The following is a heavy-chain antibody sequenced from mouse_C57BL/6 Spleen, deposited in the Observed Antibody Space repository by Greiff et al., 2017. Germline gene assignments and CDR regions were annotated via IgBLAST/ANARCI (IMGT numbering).Heavy chain of an antibody. Sequence: VESEGGLVQPGSSMKLSCTASGFTFSDYYMAWVRQVPEKGLEWVANINYDGSSTYYLDSLKSRFIISRDNAKNILYLQMSSLKSEDTATYYCARENYYGSSRDYYAMDYWGQGTSVTVSS. CDR2: INYDGSST. CDR3: ARENYYGSSRDYYAMDY. CDR1: GFTFSDYY. D-gene: IGHD1-1*01. J-gene: IGHJ4*01. V-gene: IGHV5-16*01.